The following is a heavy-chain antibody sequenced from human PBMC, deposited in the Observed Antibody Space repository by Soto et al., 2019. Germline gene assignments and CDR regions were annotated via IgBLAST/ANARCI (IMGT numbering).Heavy chain of an antibody. CDR2: IIPILGIA. Sequence: VASVKVSCKASGGTFSSYTISWVRQAPGQGLEWMGRIIPILGIANYAQKFQGRVTITADKSTSTAYMELSSLRSEDTAVYYCAGDPDSHYNDSHASSYPWGQGTLVIVSS. D-gene: IGHD3-22*01. J-gene: IGHJ5*02. CDR1: GGTFSSYT. CDR3: AGDPDSHYNDSHASSYP. V-gene: IGHV1-69*04.